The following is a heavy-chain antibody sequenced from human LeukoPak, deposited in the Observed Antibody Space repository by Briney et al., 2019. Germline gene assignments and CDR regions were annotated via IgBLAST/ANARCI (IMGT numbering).Heavy chain of an antibody. V-gene: IGHV1-2*02. CDR2: INPNSGGT. CDR3: ARRDYGDATRFDP. D-gene: IGHD4-17*01. CDR1: GYTFTGYY. Sequence: ASVKVSCKASGYTFTGYYMHWVRQAPGQGLEWMGWINPNSGGTNYAQKFQGRVTMTRDTSISTAYMELSRLRSDDTAVYYCARRDYGDATRFDPWGQGTPVTVSS. J-gene: IGHJ5*02.